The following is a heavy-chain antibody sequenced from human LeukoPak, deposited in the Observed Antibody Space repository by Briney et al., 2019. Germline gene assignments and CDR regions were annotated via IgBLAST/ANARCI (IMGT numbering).Heavy chain of an antibody. V-gene: IGHV4-59*08. J-gene: IGHJ4*02. D-gene: IGHD5-24*01. Sequence: SETLSLTCTVSGGSISSYYWSWIRQPPGKGLEWIGYIYYSGSTNYNPSLKSRVTISVDTSKNQFSLKLSSVTAADTAVYYCARLRWLQPYYFDYWGQGTLVTVSS. CDR1: GGSISSYY. CDR3: ARLRWLQPYYFDY. CDR2: IYYSGST.